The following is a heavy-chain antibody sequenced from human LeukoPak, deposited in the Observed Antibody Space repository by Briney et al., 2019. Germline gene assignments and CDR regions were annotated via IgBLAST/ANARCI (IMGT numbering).Heavy chain of an antibody. CDR2: ISGSGGST. Sequence: GGSLRLSCAASGFSFSNYAMSWVRQAPGEGLEWVSGISGSGGSTYYADSVKGRFTISRDSSKNTLYLQMNSLRAEDTAVYYCAKGYSSGWYGYFDYWGQGTLVTVSS. J-gene: IGHJ4*02. D-gene: IGHD6-19*01. CDR3: AKGYSSGWYGYFDY. CDR1: GFSFSNYA. V-gene: IGHV3-23*01.